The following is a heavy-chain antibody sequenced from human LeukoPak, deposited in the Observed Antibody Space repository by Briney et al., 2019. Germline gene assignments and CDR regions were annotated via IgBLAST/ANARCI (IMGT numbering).Heavy chain of an antibody. D-gene: IGHD2-8*02. V-gene: IGHV4-59*01. Sequence: TSETLSLTCTVSGGSISSYYWSWIRQPPGKGLEWIGYIYYSGSTNYNPSLKSRVTISVDTSKNQFSLKLSSVTAADTAVYYCARRPGRLADYWGQGTLVTVSS. CDR1: GGSISSYY. J-gene: IGHJ4*02. CDR3: ARRPGRLADY. CDR2: IYYSGST.